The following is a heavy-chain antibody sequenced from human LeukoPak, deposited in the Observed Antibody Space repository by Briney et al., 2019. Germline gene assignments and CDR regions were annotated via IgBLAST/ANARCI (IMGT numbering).Heavy chain of an antibody. CDR2: INHSGST. V-gene: IGHV4-34*01. J-gene: IGHJ4*02. D-gene: IGHD4-11*01. Sequence: SATLSLTCAVHGGSFSGYYWSWIRQPPGKGLEWIGEINHSGSTNYNPSLKSRVTISVDTSKNQFSLKLSSVTAADTAVYYCARAQPEASNSEVADDELEFDYGGQGTLVTVSS. CDR3: ARAQPEASNSEVADDELEFDY. CDR1: GGSFSGYY.